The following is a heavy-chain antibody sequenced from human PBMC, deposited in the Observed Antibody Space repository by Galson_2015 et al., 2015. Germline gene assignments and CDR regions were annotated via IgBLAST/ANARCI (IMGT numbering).Heavy chain of an antibody. Sequence: GFTFSTYGMHWVRQAPGTGLEWVAVISYDGSDKYYADSVKGRFTISSDNSKNTLYLQMNSLRVEDSAVYYCAKDLTGGFPIDYWGQGTLVTVSS. V-gene: IGHV3-30*18. D-gene: IGHD4-23*01. J-gene: IGHJ4*02. CDR1: GFTFSTYG. CDR3: AKDLTGGFPIDY. CDR2: ISYDGSDK.